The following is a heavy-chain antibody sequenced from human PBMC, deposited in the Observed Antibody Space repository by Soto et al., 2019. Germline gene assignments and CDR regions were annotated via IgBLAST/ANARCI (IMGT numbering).Heavy chain of an antibody. CDR2: INAGNGNT. CDR1: GYTFTSYA. J-gene: IGHJ4*02. CDR3: ARDVTIFGVVMDY. V-gene: IGHV1-3*01. D-gene: IGHD3-3*01. Sequence: QVQLVQSGAEVKKPGASVKVSCKASGYTFTSYAMHWVRQAPGQRLEWMGWINAGNGNTKYSQKFQGRVTITRDTSASTVYMELSSLRSEDTAVYYCARDVTIFGVVMDYWGQGTLVTVSS.